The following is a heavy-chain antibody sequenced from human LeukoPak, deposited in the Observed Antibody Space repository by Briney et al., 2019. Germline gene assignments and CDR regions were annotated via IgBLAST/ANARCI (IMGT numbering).Heavy chain of an antibody. J-gene: IGHJ4*02. CDR2: IYHSGST. Sequence: LETLSLTCTVSGYSISSGYYWGWIRQPPGKGLEWIGSIYHSGSTYYNPSLKSRVTISVDTSKNQFSLKLSSVTAADTAVYYCARDLYGDLDYWGQGTLVTVSS. CDR3: ARDLYGDLDY. D-gene: IGHD4-17*01. CDR1: GYSISSGYY. V-gene: IGHV4-38-2*02.